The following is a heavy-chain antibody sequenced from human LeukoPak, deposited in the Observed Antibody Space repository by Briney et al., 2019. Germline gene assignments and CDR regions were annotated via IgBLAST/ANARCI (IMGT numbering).Heavy chain of an antibody. Sequence: PGGSLRLSCGASGFTFSSYAMSWVRQAPGKGLEWVSAFSESGGSTYYADSVKGRFTISRDNSKNTLYLQMDSLRAEDTAVYYCAKVKRYFDWLFAFDIWGQGTMVTVSS. V-gene: IGHV3-23*01. D-gene: IGHD3-9*01. CDR1: GFTFSSYA. CDR3: AKVKRYFDWLFAFDI. CDR2: FSESGGST. J-gene: IGHJ3*02.